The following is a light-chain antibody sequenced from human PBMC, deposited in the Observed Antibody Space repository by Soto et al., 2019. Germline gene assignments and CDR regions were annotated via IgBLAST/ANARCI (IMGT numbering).Light chain of an antibody. J-gene: IGKJ1*01. CDR2: GAS. CDR1: QSLGSD. CDR3: QQYGSSPPT. Sequence: EVVMTKSPATLSVTPGDTATLSCRASQSLGSDLAWYQQKPGQAPRLLIFGASARPTGIPARISGSGSGTEFTLTISRLEPEDFAVYYCQQYGSSPPTFGQGTMVDI. V-gene: IGKV3-15*01.